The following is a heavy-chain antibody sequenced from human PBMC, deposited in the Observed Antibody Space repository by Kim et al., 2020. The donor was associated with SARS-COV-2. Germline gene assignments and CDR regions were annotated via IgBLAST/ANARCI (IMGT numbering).Heavy chain of an antibody. CDR3: ARDPRPSMVPSFDY. CDR2: IYYSGRT. CDR1: GDSISTGTYY. J-gene: IGHJ4*02. D-gene: IGHD3-10*01. V-gene: IGHV4-39*07. Sequence: SETLSLTCTVSGDSISTGTYYWGWIRQPPGKGLDWIGSIYYSGRTYYNPSLKRRVTISLDTSKNQFSLKLSSVTAADTAFYYCARDPRPSMVPSFDYWGQGSLATVPS.